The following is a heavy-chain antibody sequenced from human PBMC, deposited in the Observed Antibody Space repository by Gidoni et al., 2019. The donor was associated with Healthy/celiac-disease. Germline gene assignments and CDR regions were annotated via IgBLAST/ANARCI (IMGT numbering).Heavy chain of an antibody. CDR2: INHRGST. Sequence: QVQLQQWGAGLLKPAQTLSLTCAVYGGSFSGSYWSWIRQPPGKGLEWIGEINHRGSTNYNPSLKSRVTISVDTSKNQFSLKLGSVTAADTAVYYCARGRGSASTYFDYWGQGTLVTVSS. CDR1: GGSFSGSY. D-gene: IGHD6-6*01. V-gene: IGHV4-34*01. CDR3: ARGRGSASTYFDY. J-gene: IGHJ4*02.